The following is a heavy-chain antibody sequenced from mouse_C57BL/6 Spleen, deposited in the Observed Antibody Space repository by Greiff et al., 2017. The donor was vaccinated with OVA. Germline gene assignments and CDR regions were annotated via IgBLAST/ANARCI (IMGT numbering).Heavy chain of an antibody. CDR1: GYTFTSYW. D-gene: IGHD2-4*01. Sequence: VQLQQPGAELVKPGASVKLSCKASGYTFTSYWMHWVKQRPGRGLEWIGRIDPNSGGTKYNEKFKSKATLTVDKPSSTTYMQLSSLTSDYSAVYYCAREAIYYDYDEDYYAMDYWGQGTSVTVSS. CDR3: AREAIYYDYDEDYYAMDY. J-gene: IGHJ4*01. CDR2: IDPNSGGT. V-gene: IGHV1-72*01.